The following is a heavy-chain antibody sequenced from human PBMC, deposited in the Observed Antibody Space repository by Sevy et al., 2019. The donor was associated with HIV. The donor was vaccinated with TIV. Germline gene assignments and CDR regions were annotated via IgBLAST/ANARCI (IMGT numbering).Heavy chain of an antibody. CDR2: IKRDGSEK. Sequence: GGSLRLSCAASGFTFSSYWMSWVRQAPGKGLEWVANIKRDGSEKYYLESLKGRFTISRDNAKNSLYLQMNSLKVEDTAVYYCARVHNRGHGDYDDAFDIWGQGTMVTVSS. J-gene: IGHJ3*02. CDR3: ARVHNRGHGDYDDAFDI. CDR1: GFTFSSYW. D-gene: IGHD4-17*01. V-gene: IGHV3-7*01.